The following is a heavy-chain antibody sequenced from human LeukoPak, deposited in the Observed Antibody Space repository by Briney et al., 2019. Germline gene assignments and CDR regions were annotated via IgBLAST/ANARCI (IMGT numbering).Heavy chain of an antibody. Sequence: PGGSLRLSCAASGFTFDDYAMHWVRQAPGKGLEWVSGISWNSGSIGYADSVKGRFTISRDNAKNTLFLQMNSLRAEDTAVYYCASAYTYVRLGDHWGQGTLVTVSS. CDR1: GFTFDDYA. J-gene: IGHJ4*02. D-gene: IGHD5-18*01. CDR2: ISWNSGSI. V-gene: IGHV3-9*01. CDR3: ASAYTYVRLGDH.